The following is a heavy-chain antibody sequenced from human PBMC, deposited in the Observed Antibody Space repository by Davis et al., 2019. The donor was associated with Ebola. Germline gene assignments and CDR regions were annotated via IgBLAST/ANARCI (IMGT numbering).Heavy chain of an antibody. J-gene: IGHJ6*02. Sequence: PGGSLRLSCAASGFSFSDYYMTWIRQAPGKGLELVSYISSSGSTVSYGDSVRGRCTISRDNAKNSLHLQMNSLRPEDTAKYFCVRHGAPGGGSSNYYNGMDVWGQGTTVAVSS. CDR1: GFSFSDYY. V-gene: IGHV3-11*01. CDR2: ISSSGSTV. D-gene: IGHD3-16*01. CDR3: VRHGAPGGGSSNYYNGMDV.